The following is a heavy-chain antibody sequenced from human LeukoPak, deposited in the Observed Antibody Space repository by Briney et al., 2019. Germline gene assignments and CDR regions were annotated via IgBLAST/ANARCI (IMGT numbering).Heavy chain of an antibody. Sequence: SETLSLTCAVYGGSFSGYYWSWIRQPPGKGLEWIGEINHSGSTNYNPSLKSRVTISVDTSKNQFSLMLSSVTAADTAVYYCAIINAVWNAFDIWGQGTVVAVSS. CDR3: AIINAVWNAFDI. D-gene: IGHD1-1*01. J-gene: IGHJ3*02. CDR2: INHSGST. CDR1: GGSFSGYY. V-gene: IGHV4-34*01.